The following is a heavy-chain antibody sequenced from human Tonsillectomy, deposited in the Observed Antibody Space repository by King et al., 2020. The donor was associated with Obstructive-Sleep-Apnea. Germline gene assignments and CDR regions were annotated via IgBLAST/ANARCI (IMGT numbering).Heavy chain of an antibody. V-gene: IGHV3-33*01. J-gene: IGHJ6*02. D-gene: IGHD3-10*01. Sequence: VQLVESGGGVVQPGRSLRLSCAASGCTFSNYGMYWVRQAPGKGLEWVATIWYDGSNKYYLESVKGRFTISRDNSKNTLYLQMNSLRGEDTAVYYCARGYYYPHGMDVWGQGTTVTVSS. CDR2: IWYDGSNK. CDR3: ARGYYYPHGMDV. CDR1: GCTFSNYG.